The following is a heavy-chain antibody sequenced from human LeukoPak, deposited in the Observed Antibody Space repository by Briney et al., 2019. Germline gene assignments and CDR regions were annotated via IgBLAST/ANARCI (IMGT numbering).Heavy chain of an antibody. D-gene: IGHD6-6*01. CDR2: SAATPDGPIT. V-gene: IGHV3-15*04. CDR1: GFTFNEAW. Sequence: PGGSLRLSCAASGFTFNEAWMSWVRQTPGKGLQWVARSAATPDGPITEYATPVRGRFTISRDARNMVYLQMRSLRTDDTAIYYCVWSSTWNKRFYLDQWGQGTLVTVSS. CDR3: VWSSTWNKRFYLDQ. J-gene: IGHJ4*02.